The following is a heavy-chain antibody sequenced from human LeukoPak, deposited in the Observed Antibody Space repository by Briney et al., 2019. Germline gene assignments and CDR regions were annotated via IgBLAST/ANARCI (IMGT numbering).Heavy chain of an antibody. CDR1: GGSISGRY. D-gene: IGHD3-16*01. Sequence: RASETLSLTCTVSGGSISGRYWTWIRQPPGKGLEWIAQIHYGGRPDYNPSLKSRVTISVDTSKNQLSLKVTSVTGADTAVYYCARFGVDYDMDVWGQGTTVTVSS. CDR2: IHYGGRP. V-gene: IGHV4-59*11. J-gene: IGHJ6*02. CDR3: ARFGVDYDMDV.